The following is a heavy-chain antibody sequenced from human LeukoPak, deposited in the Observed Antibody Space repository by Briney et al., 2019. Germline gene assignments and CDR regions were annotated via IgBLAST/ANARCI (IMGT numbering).Heavy chain of an antibody. Sequence: GESLKISCKGSGYSFTSYWIGWVRQMPGKGLEWMVIIYPGDSDTRYSPSFQGQVTISADKSISTAYLQWSSLKASDTAMYYCARHSCSSTSCSTGFDPWGQGTLVTVSS. V-gene: IGHV5-51*01. D-gene: IGHD2-2*01. CDR1: GYSFTSYW. CDR2: IYPGDSDT. J-gene: IGHJ5*02. CDR3: ARHSCSSTSCSTGFDP.